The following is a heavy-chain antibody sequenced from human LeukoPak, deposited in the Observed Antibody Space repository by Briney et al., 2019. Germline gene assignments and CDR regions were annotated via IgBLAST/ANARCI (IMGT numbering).Heavy chain of an antibody. J-gene: IGHJ4*02. D-gene: IGHD1-26*01. CDR1: GGSISSYY. CDR2: IYTSGST. CDR3: ARVGDDYGDY. V-gene: IGHV4-4*07. Sequence: SETLPLTCTVSGGSISSYYWSWIRQPAGKGLEWIGRIYTSGSTNYNPSLKSRVTISVDKPKNQFSLKLSSVTAADTAVYYCARVGDDYGDYWGQGTLGSISS.